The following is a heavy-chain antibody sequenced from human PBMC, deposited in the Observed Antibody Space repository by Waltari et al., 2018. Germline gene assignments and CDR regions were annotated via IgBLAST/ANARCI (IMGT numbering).Heavy chain of an antibody. CDR3: ARSAYGDFWSGYKTGFDY. V-gene: IGHV4-39*01. J-gene: IGHJ4*02. Sequence: QLQLQESGPGLVKPSETLSLTCTVSGCSISSSSYYWGWIRQPPGQGLAWIGSIYYSGSTYYNPSLKSRVTISVDTSKNQFSLKLSSVTAADTAVYYCARSAYGDFWSGYKTGFDYWGQGTLVTVSS. D-gene: IGHD3-3*01. CDR1: GCSISSSSYY. CDR2: IYYSGST.